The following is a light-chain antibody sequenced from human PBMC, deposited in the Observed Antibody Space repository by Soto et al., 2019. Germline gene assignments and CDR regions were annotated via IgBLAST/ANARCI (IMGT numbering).Light chain of an antibody. J-gene: IGKJ5*01. CDR2: DAS. Sequence: DIQMTQSPSSLSASVEDRVIITCRASQSISNHLNWYQQKPGKAPKLLIYDASNLETGVPSRFSGSGSGTDFTFTISRLQPEDIATYYCQQYENLPTFGQGTRLEIK. CDR3: QQYENLPT. V-gene: IGKV1-33*01. CDR1: QSISNH.